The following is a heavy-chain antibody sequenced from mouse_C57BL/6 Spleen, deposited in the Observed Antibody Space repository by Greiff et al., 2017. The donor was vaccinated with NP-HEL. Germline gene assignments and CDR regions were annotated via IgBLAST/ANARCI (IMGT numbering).Heavy chain of an antibody. Sequence: VQLQQPGAELVMPGASVKLSCKASGYTFTSYWMHWVKQRPGQGLEWIGEIDPSDSYTNYNQKFKGKSTLTVDKSSSTAYMQLSSLTSEDSAVYYCARNYYGSSLPDYWGQGTTLTVSS. J-gene: IGHJ2*01. CDR3: ARNYYGSSLPDY. D-gene: IGHD1-1*01. CDR2: IDPSDSYT. V-gene: IGHV1-69*01. CDR1: GYTFTSYW.